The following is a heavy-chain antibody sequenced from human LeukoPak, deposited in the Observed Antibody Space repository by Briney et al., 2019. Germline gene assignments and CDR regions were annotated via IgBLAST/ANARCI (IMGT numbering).Heavy chain of an antibody. CDR3: AFSANWNNEGERWTWFDP. J-gene: IGHJ5*01. V-gene: IGHV2-5*01. Sequence: NESGPTLVKPTQTLTLTCTVSGFSLSVGGVRVAWIRQPPGKALEWLAHVYGSDDKRYSPSLRSRLTITKDTSRNQVVLRMTNMDPADSGTYYCAFSANWNNEGERWTWFDPWGQGTLVTVSP. CDR1: GFSLSVGGVR. CDR2: VYGSDDK. D-gene: IGHD1/OR15-1a*01.